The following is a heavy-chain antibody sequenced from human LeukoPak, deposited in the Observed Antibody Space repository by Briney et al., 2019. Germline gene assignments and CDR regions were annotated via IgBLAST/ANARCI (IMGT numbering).Heavy chain of an antibody. Sequence: GGSLRLSCAASGFTFSSYSMNWVRQAPGKGLEWVSSISSSSSYIYYADSVKGRFTISRDNAMNSLYLQMNSLRAEDTAVYYCARGLRGSGSYRYWGQGTLVTVSS. J-gene: IGHJ4*02. CDR2: ISSSSSYI. CDR1: GFTFSSYS. CDR3: ARGLRGSGSYRY. D-gene: IGHD3-10*01. V-gene: IGHV3-21*01.